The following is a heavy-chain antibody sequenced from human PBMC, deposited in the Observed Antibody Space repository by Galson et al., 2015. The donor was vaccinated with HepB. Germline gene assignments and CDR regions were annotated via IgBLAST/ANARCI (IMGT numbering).Heavy chain of an antibody. D-gene: IGHD3-3*01. CDR3: ARADDFWSGYRDAGTSRWFDS. J-gene: IGHJ5*01. CDR1: GDSFSIYA. CDR2: ISPILGIP. V-gene: IGHV1-69*10. Sequence: SVKVSCKASGDSFSIYAMSWVRQAPGQGLEWMGGISPILGIPNYAQKFKDRVTITADKSTGTAFMELSSLRSEDTAVYYCARADDFWSGYRDAGTSRWFDSWGQGTLVTVSS.